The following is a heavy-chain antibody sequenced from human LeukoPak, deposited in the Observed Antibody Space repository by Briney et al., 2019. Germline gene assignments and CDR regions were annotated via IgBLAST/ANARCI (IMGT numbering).Heavy chain of an antibody. J-gene: IGHJ5*02. CDR1: GGTFSSYA. V-gene: IGHV1-69*13. D-gene: IGHD4-11*01. CDR2: IIPIFGTA. CDR3: ARSAYSNYAWFDP. Sequence: ASVKVSCKASGGTFSSYAISWVRQAPGQGLEWMGGIIPIFGTANYAQKFQGRVTITADESTSTAYMELSSLRSEDTAVYYCARSAYSNYAWFDPWGQGTLVTVS.